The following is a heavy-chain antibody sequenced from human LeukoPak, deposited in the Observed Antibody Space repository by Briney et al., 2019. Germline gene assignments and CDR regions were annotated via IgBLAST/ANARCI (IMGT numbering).Heavy chain of an antibody. J-gene: IGHJ6*03. CDR1: GGSISSSSYY. CDR3: ARDDLDYYMDV. V-gene: IGHV4-39*07. Sequence: SDTLSLTCTVSGGSISSSSYYWGWIRQPPGKGLEWIGSIYHSGSTYYNPSLKSRVTISVDTSKNQFSLKLSSVTAADTAVHYCARDDLDYYMDVWGKGTTVTVSS. CDR2: IYHSGST.